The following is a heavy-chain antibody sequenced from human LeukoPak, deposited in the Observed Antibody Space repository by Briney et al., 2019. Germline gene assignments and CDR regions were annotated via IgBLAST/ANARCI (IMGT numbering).Heavy chain of an antibody. Sequence: SETLSLTCTVSGGSISSYYWSWIRQPPGKGLEWIGDIYYSGSTNYNPSLKSRVTISVDTSKNQFSLKLSLVTAAATAVKSCTGGETDHYDRRGYNTRFGPSGQGTLVTVSS. D-gene: IGHD3-22*01. CDR1: GGSISSYY. J-gene: IGHJ5*02. CDR2: IYYSGST. V-gene: IGHV4-59*01. CDR3: TGGETDHYDRRGYNTRFGP.